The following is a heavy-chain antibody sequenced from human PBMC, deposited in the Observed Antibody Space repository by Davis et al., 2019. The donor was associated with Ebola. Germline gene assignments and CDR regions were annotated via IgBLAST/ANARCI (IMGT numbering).Heavy chain of an antibody. CDR2: IKRDGSST. D-gene: IGHD2/OR15-2a*01. Sequence: HTGGSLRLSCAASEFTFSSYWMHWVRQAPGKGLVWVSRIKRDGSSTNYADSVKGRFTISRDNAKNMLYPQMNSLRVEDTAVYYCTRGDVVMDSYGMDVWGQGTTVTVSS. CDR3: TRGDVVMDSYGMDV. V-gene: IGHV3-74*01. J-gene: IGHJ6*02. CDR1: EFTFSSYW.